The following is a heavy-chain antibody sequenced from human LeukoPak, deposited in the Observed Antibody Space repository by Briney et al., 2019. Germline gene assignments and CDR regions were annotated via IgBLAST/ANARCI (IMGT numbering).Heavy chain of an antibody. D-gene: IGHD3-22*01. Sequence: GGSLRLSCAASGFTFSSYSMNWVRQAPGKGPEWVSYISSSSSTIYYADSVKGRFTISRDDAKNSLYLQMNSLRAEDTAVYYCARDPSYYDSSGSDYWGQGTLVTVSS. CDR2: ISSSSSTI. CDR1: GFTFSSYS. V-gene: IGHV3-48*01. J-gene: IGHJ4*02. CDR3: ARDPSYYDSSGSDY.